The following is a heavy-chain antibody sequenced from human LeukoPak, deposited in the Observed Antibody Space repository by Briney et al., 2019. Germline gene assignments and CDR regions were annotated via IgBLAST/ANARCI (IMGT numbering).Heavy chain of an antibody. Sequence: GGSLRLSCAASGFTFSNYGMHWVRQAPGKGLEWVAVIWYDGSNKYYADSVKGRFTISRDNSKNTLYLQMNSLRAEDTAVYYCARDYGDYFYYFDYWGRGTLVTVSS. V-gene: IGHV3-33*01. CDR2: IWYDGSNK. D-gene: IGHD4-17*01. CDR1: GFTFSNYG. CDR3: ARDYGDYFYYFDY. J-gene: IGHJ4*02.